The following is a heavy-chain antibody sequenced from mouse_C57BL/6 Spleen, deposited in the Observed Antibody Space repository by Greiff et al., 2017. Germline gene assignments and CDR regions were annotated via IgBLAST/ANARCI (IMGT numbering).Heavy chain of an antibody. J-gene: IGHJ2*01. V-gene: IGHV1-82*01. D-gene: IGHD2-10*02. CDR1: GYAFSSSC. CDR3: AREGYGKTGGFDY. Sequence: QVQLQQSGPELVKPGASVKISCKASGYAFSSSCMNWVKQRPGQGLEWIGRFYPGDGATNYNGKFKGKATLTADKSSSTAYMQLRSLTSEDSAVYFCAREGYGKTGGFDYWGQGTTLTVSS. CDR2: FYPGDGAT.